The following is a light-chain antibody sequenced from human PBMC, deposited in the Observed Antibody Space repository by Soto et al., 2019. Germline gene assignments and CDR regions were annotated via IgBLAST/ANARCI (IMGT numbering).Light chain of an antibody. CDR1: SSDVGRYNY. V-gene: IGLV2-14*01. CDR2: DVS. J-gene: IGLJ3*02. CDR3: SSYTGSSTS. Sequence: QSALTQPASVSGSPGQSITISCTGTSSDVGRYNYVSWYQQHPGKAPKLIIYDVSYRPSGVSDRFSGTTSGNTASLTISRLQAEEEADYYCSSYTGSSTSFGGGTKLTVL.